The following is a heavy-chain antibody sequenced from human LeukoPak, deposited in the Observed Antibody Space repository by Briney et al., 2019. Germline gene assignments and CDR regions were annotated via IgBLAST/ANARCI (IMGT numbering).Heavy chain of an antibody. CDR1: GYTFTSYG. D-gene: IGHD2-2*01. J-gene: IGHJ6*03. CDR2: ISAYNGNT. CDR3: ARTAYCSSTSCPRFPYYYYYYMDV. Sequence: ASVKVSCKASGYTFTSYGISWVRQAPGQGLEWMGWISAYNGNTNYAQKLQGRVTMTTDTSTSTAYMELRSLRSDDTAVYYCARTAYCSSTSCPRFPYYYYYYMDVWGKGTTVTVSS. V-gene: IGHV1-18*01.